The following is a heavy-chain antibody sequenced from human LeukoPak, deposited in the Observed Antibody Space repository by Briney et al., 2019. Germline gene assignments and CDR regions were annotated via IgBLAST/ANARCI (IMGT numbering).Heavy chain of an antibody. V-gene: IGHV3-48*03. CDR2: ISSSGSTI. D-gene: IGHD3-10*02. CDR3: AELGITMIGGV. J-gene: IGHJ6*04. CDR1: GFTFSTFE. Sequence: GGSLRLSCAASGFTFSTFEMNWVRQAPGKGLEWVSYISSSGSTIYYADSVKGRFTISRDNAKNSLYLQMNSLRAEDTAVYYCAELGITMIGGVWGKGTTVTISS.